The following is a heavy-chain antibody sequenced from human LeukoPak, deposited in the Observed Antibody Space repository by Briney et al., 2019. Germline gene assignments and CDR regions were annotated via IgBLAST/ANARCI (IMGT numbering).Heavy chain of an antibody. V-gene: IGHV4-34*01. CDR1: GGSISGYY. Sequence: SETLSLTCTVSGGSISGYYWSWIRQPPGKGLEWIGEINHSGSTNYNPSLRSRVTISVDTSKNQFSLKLSSVTAADTAVYYCARHRYSSTWGDYYYYYMDVWGKGTTVTISS. CDR3: ARHRYSSTWGDYYYYYMDV. CDR2: INHSGST. J-gene: IGHJ6*03. D-gene: IGHD6-13*01.